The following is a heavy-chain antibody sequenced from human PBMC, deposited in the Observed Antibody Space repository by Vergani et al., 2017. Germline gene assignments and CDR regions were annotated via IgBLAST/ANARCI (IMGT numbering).Heavy chain of an antibody. V-gene: IGHV3-9*01. D-gene: IGHD6-13*01. CDR2: INWNSDSI. J-gene: IGHJ2*01. CDR1: GFTFDDYA. Sequence: QLVESGGGLVQPGRSLRLSCAASGFTFDDYAMHWVRQAPGKGLEWVSGINWNSDSIAYADSVKGRFTISGDNAKNSLYLQMNSLRAEDTALYYCVKDIAASGNYWYFDLWGRGTLVTGSS. CDR3: VKDIAASGNYWYFDL.